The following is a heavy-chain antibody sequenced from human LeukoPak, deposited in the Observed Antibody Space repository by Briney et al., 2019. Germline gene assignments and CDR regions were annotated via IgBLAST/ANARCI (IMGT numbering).Heavy chain of an antibody. Sequence: ASVRVSCKASGYTFTGHSIFWVRQSPGQRLELVAWINPDTGVTNYGQKFQGRGTVASDTSISTAYLDISRLTSDDTALYYCSREASCDSTSCPQDYWGQGTLVTVSS. D-gene: IGHD2-2*01. CDR3: SREASCDSTSCPQDY. V-gene: IGHV1-2*02. CDR1: GYTFTGHS. CDR2: INPDTGVT. J-gene: IGHJ4*02.